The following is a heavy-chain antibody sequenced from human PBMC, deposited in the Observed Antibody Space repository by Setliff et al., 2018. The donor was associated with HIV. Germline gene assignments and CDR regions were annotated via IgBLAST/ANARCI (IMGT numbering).Heavy chain of an antibody. CDR2: IYYSGDT. J-gene: IGHJ1*01. Sequence: PSETLSLTCTVSGGSISSHYWSWIRQPPGKGLEWIGHIYYSGDTNYSPSLKSRVTMSVDTSKNQFSLKLSSVTAADTAVYYCASTYYYDSLHFHHWGQGTLVTVSS. V-gene: IGHV4-59*11. CDR1: GGSISSHY. CDR3: ASTYYYDSLHFHH. D-gene: IGHD3-22*01.